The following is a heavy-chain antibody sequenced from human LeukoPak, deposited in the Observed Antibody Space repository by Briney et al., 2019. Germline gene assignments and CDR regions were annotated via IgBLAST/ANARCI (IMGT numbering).Heavy chain of an antibody. V-gene: IGHV1-69*04. Sequence: ASVKVSCKASGGTFSSYAISWVRQAPGQGLEWVGRIIPILGIANYAQKFQGRVTITADKSTSTAYMELSSLRSEDTAVYYCASLPSRAADYWGQGTLVTVSS. J-gene: IGHJ4*02. D-gene: IGHD6-25*01. CDR2: IIPILGIA. CDR1: GGTFSSYA. CDR3: ASLPSRAADY.